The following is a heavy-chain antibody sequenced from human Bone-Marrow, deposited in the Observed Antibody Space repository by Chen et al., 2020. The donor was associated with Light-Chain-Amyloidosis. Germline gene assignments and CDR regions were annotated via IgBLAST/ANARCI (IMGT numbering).Heavy chain of an antibody. D-gene: IGHD6-13*01. CDR3: ARVALISVAAAGSWFDP. J-gene: IGHJ5*02. Sequence: QLQLQESGPGLVKPSETLSLTCTVSGGSIRTISYNWGWIRQPPGKGLEWIGSIFYSGSTHYNPSLKSRVTISVDTSKNQFSLKLTSVTAADTAVYYCARVALISVAAAGSWFDPWGQGTLVTVSS. CDR2: IFYSGST. CDR1: GGSIRTISYN. V-gene: IGHV4-39*07.